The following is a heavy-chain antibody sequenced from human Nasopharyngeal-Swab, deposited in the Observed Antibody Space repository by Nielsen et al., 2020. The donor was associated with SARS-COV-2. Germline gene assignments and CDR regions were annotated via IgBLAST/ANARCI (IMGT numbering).Heavy chain of an antibody. CDR3: ARATAIQDFWSGYYSPRNFDY. Sequence: SETLSLTCTVSGGSNSSYYWSWIRQPPGKGLEWIGYIYYSGSTNYNPSLKSRVTISVDTSKNQFSLKLSSVTAADTAVYYCARATAIQDFWSGYYSPRNFDYWGQGTLVTVSS. CDR1: GGSNSSYY. J-gene: IGHJ4*02. D-gene: IGHD3-3*01. CDR2: IYYSGST. V-gene: IGHV4-59*01.